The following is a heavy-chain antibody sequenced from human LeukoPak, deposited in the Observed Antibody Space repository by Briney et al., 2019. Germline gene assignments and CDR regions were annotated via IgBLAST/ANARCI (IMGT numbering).Heavy chain of an antibody. D-gene: IGHD3-9*01. CDR2: INHSGST. CDR1: GESFSGYY. V-gene: IGHV4-34*01. Sequence: PSETLSLTCAVYGESFSGYYWSWIRQPPGKGLEWIGEINHSGSTNYNPSLKSRVTISVDTSKNQFSLKLSSVTAADTAVYYCARLFYDILTGEDVGWGQGTLVTVSS. J-gene: IGHJ4*02. CDR3: ARLFYDILTGEDVG.